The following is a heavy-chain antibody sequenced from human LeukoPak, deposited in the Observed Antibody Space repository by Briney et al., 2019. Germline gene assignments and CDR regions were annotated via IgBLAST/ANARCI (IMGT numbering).Heavy chain of an antibody. Sequence: GGSLGLSCAASGFTFSSYAMSWVRQAPGKGLEWVSAISGSGGSTYYADSVKGRFTISRDISKNPLYLQMSSLRAEDTAVYYCARGNWNYPFDYWGQGTLVTVSS. CDR1: GFTFSSYA. CDR2: ISGSGGST. CDR3: ARGNWNYPFDY. V-gene: IGHV3-23*01. J-gene: IGHJ4*02. D-gene: IGHD1-7*01.